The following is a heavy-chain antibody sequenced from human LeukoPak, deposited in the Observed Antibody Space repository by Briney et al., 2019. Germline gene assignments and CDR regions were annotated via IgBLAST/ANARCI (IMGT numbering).Heavy chain of an antibody. Sequence: SETLSLTCTVSGGSISSYYWIWIRQPPGKGLEWIGYIYYSGSTNYNPSLKSRVTISVDTSKNQCSLKLSSVTAADTAVYYCATDPPSSSGYPLGYFDYWGQGTLVTVSS. V-gene: IGHV4-59*01. CDR1: GGSISSYY. D-gene: IGHD3-22*01. J-gene: IGHJ4*02. CDR3: ATDPPSSSGYPLGYFDY. CDR2: IYYSGST.